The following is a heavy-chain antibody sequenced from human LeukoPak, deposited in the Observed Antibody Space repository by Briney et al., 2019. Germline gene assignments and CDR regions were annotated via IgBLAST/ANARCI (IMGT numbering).Heavy chain of an antibody. CDR2: ISSSSSCI. J-gene: IGHJ4*02. CDR1: GFTFSSYS. D-gene: IGHD3-3*01. V-gene: IGHV3-21*01. Sequence: GGSLRLSCAASGFTFSSYSMNWVRQAPGKGLEWVSSISSSSSCIYYAESVKGRFTISRDNAKNSLYLQMNRLRAEDTAVYYCARDQYDFWSRYSTPNYWGQGTLVTVSS. CDR3: ARDQYDFWSRYSTPNY.